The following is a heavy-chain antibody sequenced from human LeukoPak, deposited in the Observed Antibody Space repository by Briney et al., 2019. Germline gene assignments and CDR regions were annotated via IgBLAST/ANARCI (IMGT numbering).Heavy chain of an antibody. V-gene: IGHV1-18*01. CDR3: ARDHSNWNYAPDF. CDR2: ISASNGNT. D-gene: IGHD1-7*01. J-gene: IGHJ4*02. Sequence: GASVKVSCKASGYTFTIFGISWVRQAPGQGLQWLGWISASNGNTNYAQKFRDRVTISTDTSTGTAYLDVRSLTSDHTAVYYCARDHSNWNYAPDFWGQGTLVIVSS. CDR1: GYTFTIFG.